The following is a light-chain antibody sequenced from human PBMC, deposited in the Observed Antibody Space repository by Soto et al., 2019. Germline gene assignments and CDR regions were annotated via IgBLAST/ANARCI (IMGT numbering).Light chain of an antibody. CDR1: SSNVGGYNY. Sequence: QSVLTQPRSVSGSPGQSVTISCTGTSSNVGGYNYASWYQQPPGKAPKLMIYDVSKRPSGVPDRFSGSKSGNTASLTISGLQAEDEADYYCCSYAGSYTYVVFGGGTKLTVL. J-gene: IGLJ2*01. V-gene: IGLV2-11*01. CDR2: DVS. CDR3: CSYAGSYTYVV.